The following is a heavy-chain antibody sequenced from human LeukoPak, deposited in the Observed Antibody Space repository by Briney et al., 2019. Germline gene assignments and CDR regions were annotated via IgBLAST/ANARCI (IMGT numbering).Heavy chain of an antibody. CDR1: GYTLTELS. Sequence: VASVKVSCKVSGYTLTELSMHWVRQAPGKGLEWMGGFDPEDGETIYAQKFQGRVTITADISTSTAYMELSSLRSEDTAVYYCAREPRFGELWNWFDPWGQGTLVTVSS. CDR2: FDPEDGET. J-gene: IGHJ5*02. D-gene: IGHD3-10*01. CDR3: AREPRFGELWNWFDP. V-gene: IGHV1-24*01.